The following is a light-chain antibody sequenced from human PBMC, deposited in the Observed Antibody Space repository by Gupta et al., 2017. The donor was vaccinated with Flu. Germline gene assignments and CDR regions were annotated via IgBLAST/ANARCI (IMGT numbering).Light chain of an antibody. CDR3: ASYTTTSTWV. V-gene: IGLV2-14*01. CDR2: EVT. Sequence: TSSDVGGYNYVSWYQQHPGKAPELMIYEVTDRPSGVSNRFSGSKSGNTASLTIPGLQAEDEADYFCASYTTTSTWVFGGGTKLTVL. CDR1: SSDVGGYNY. J-gene: IGLJ3*02.